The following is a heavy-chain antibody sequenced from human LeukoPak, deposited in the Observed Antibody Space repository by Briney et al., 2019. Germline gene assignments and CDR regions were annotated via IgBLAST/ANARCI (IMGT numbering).Heavy chain of an antibody. V-gene: IGHV3-7*01. CDR1: DFTFSSYW. CDR3: ARISVPPGYYYYYMDV. Sequence: GGSLRLSCVASDFTFSSYWMSWVRQAPGKGLEWVANIKRDGSEKYYVDSVKGRFTISRDNAKNSLYLQMNSLRAEDTAVYYCARISVPPGYYYYYMDVWGKGTTVTVSS. J-gene: IGHJ6*03. CDR2: IKRDGSEK.